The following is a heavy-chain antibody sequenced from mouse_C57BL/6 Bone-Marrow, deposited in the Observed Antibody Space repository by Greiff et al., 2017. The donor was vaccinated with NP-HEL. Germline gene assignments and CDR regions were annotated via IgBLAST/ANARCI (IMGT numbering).Heavy chain of an antibody. Sequence: QVQLQHSGAELVRPGTSVKVSCKASGYAFTNYLIEWVKQRPGQGLEWIGVINPGSGGTNYNEKFKGKATLTADKSSSTAYMQLSSLTSEDSAVYFCARGTTVVAHWYFDVWGTGTTVTVSS. V-gene: IGHV1-54*01. D-gene: IGHD1-1*01. CDR1: GYAFTNYL. J-gene: IGHJ1*03. CDR2: INPGSGGT. CDR3: ARGTTVVAHWYFDV.